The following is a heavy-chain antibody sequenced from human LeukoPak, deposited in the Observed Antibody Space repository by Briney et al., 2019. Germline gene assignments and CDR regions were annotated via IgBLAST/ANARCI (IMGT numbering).Heavy chain of an antibody. V-gene: IGHV6-1*01. Sequence: SQTLSLTCATSGDSVSSNSAAWNWIRQSPSRGLEWLGRTYYRSKWYNDYAVSVKSRITINPDTSKNQFSLQLNSVTPEDTAVYYCAASPFGERFSGYYYYGMDVWGQGTTVTVSS. D-gene: IGHD3-10*01. CDR2: TYYRSKWYN. J-gene: IGHJ6*02. CDR3: AASPFGERFSGYYYYGMDV. CDR1: GDSVSSNSAA.